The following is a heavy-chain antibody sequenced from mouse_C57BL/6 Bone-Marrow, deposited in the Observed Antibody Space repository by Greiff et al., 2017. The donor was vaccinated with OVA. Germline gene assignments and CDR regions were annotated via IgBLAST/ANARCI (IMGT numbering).Heavy chain of an antibody. D-gene: IGHD3-2*02. CDR1: GFTFSDYY. V-gene: IGHV5-16*01. Sequence: DVMLVESEGGLVQPGRSMKLSCTASGFTFSDYYMAWVRQVPEKGLEWVANINYDGSSTYYLDSLKSRFIISRDNAKNILYLQMSSLKSEDTATYYCARVLRLRLDYWGQGTSVTVSS. CDR2: INYDGSST. CDR3: ARVLRLRLDY. J-gene: IGHJ4*01.